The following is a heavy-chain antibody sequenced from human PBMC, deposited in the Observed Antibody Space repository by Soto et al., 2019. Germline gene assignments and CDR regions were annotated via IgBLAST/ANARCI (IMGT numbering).Heavy chain of an antibody. CDR3: ARGPRDSVVVVAAYWFDP. V-gene: IGHV1-18*01. CDR1: GYTFTSYG. CDR2: ISAYNGNT. Sequence: VKVSCKASGYTFTSYGISWVRQAPGQGLEWMGWISAYNGNTNYAQKLQGRVTMTTDTSTSTAYMELRSLRSDDTAVYYCARGPRDSVVVVAAYWFDPWGQGTLVTVSS. J-gene: IGHJ5*02. D-gene: IGHD2-15*01.